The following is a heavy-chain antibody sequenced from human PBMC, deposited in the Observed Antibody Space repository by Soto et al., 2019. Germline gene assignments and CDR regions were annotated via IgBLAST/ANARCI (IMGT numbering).Heavy chain of an antibody. CDR2: INHSGST. J-gene: IGHJ6*02. CDR1: CGSFSGYY. V-gene: IGHV4-34*01. D-gene: IGHD3-3*01. CDR3: ARDGSRFRFYYYYGMDV. Sequence: SETLSLTCAFYCGSFSGYYWSWIRQPPGKGLEWIGEINHSGSTNYNPSLKSRVTISVDTSKNQFSLKLSSVTAADTAVYYCARDGSRFRFYYYYGMDVWGQGTTVTVSS.